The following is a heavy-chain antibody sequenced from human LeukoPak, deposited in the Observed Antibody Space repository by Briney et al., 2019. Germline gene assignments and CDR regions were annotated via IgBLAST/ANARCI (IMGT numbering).Heavy chain of an antibody. V-gene: IGHV1-8*01. CDR2: MNPNSGNT. J-gene: IGHJ4*02. Sequence: ASVKVSCTASGYTFTSYAINWVRQATGQGLEWMGWMNPNSGNTGYAQKFQGRVTMTRNTSISTAYMEMTSLRSEDTAMYYCARGVAGDFDYWGQGNLVTVSS. D-gene: IGHD7-27*01. CDR1: GYTFTSYA. CDR3: ARGVAGDFDY.